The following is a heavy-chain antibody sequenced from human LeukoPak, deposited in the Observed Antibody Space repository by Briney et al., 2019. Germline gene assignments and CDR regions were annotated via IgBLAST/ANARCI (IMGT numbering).Heavy chain of an antibody. V-gene: IGHV3-21*01. CDR2: ISGSGDYT. CDR3: ARDRDWNSGFDY. J-gene: IGHJ4*02. Sequence: PGGSLRLSCAASGFTFSTYWMSWVRQAPGKGLEWVSAISGSGDYTYYADSVKGRFTISRDNARNSLYLQMNSLRAEDTAVYYCARDRDWNSGFDYWGQGTLVTVSS. D-gene: IGHD1-7*01. CDR1: GFTFSTYW.